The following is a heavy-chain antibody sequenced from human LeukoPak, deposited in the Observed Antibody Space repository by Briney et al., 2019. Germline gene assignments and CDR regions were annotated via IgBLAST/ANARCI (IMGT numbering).Heavy chain of an antibody. Sequence: SETLSLTCAVYGGSFSNYYWSWIRQPAGKGLEWIGRIYTSGSTNYNPSLKSRVTISVDTSKNQFSLKLSSVTAADTAVYYCARDIDGSGSAYYYYYMDVWGKGTTVTISS. CDR1: GGSFSNYY. D-gene: IGHD3-10*01. CDR2: IYTSGST. J-gene: IGHJ6*03. V-gene: IGHV4-4*07. CDR3: ARDIDGSGSAYYYYYMDV.